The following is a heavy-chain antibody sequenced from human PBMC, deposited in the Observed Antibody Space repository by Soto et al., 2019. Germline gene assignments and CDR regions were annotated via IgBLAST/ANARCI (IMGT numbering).Heavy chain of an antibody. CDR1: GFTFSSYW. V-gene: IGHV3-74*01. Sequence: GGSLRLSCAASGFTFSSYWMHWVRQAPGKGLVWVSRINSDGSSTSYADSVKGRFTISRDNAKNTLYLQMNSLRAEDTAVYYCARDRPITIFGVVHSQWAFDIWGQGTMVTVSS. J-gene: IGHJ3*02. CDR3: ARDRPITIFGVVHSQWAFDI. CDR2: INSDGSST. D-gene: IGHD3-3*01.